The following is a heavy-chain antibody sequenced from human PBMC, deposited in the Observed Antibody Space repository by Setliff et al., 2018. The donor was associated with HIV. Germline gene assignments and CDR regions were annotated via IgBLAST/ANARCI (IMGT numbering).Heavy chain of an antibody. D-gene: IGHD6-13*01. CDR3: AALAAAHPFDY. CDR2: IDPEDEKT. V-gene: IGHV1-69-2*01. CDR1: GFTFTDHF. Sequence: ASVKVSCKVSGFTFTDHFIHWVRQAPGKGLEWMGLIDPEDEKTIYAEKFQGGVTITADTSTNLDYMDLSGLLSEDTAIYYCAALAAAHPFDYWGQGTLVTVSS. J-gene: IGHJ4*01.